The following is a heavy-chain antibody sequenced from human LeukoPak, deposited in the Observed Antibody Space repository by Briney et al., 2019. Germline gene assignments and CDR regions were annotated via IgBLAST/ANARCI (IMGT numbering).Heavy chain of an antibody. Sequence: SETLSLTXTVSGGSISSSSYYWGWIRQPPGKGLEWIGSIYYSGSTYYNPSLKSRVTISVDTSKNQFPLKLSSVTAADTAVYYCARLPWRFGELSPKNFDYWGQGTLVTVSS. CDR3: ARLPWRFGELSPKNFDY. CDR2: IYYSGST. J-gene: IGHJ4*02. CDR1: GGSISSSSYY. D-gene: IGHD3-10*01. V-gene: IGHV4-39*01.